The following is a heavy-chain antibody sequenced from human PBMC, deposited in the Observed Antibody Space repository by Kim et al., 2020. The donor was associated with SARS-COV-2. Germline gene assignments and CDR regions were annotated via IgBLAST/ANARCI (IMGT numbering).Heavy chain of an antibody. D-gene: IGHD6-13*01. Sequence: YYADSVKGRFPISRDNSKNTLYLQMNSPRAEDTAVYYCARDGVAAGPYDYWGQGTLVTVSS. J-gene: IGHJ4*02. CDR3: ARDGVAAGPYDY. V-gene: IGHV3-33*01.